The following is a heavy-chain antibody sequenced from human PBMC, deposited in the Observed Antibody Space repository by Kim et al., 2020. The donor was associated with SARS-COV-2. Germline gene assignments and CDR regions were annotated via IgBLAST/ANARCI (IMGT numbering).Heavy chain of an antibody. Sequence: AQKFQGWVTMTRDTSISTAYMELSRLRSDDTAVYYCARGSGSPPGDWFDPWGQGTLVTVSS. V-gene: IGHV1-2*04. D-gene: IGHD1-26*01. CDR3: ARGSGSPPGDWFDP. J-gene: IGHJ5*02.